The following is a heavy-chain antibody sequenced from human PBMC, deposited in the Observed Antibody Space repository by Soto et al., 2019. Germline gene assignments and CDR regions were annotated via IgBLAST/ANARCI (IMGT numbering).Heavy chain of an antibody. Sequence: QVQLVQSGAEVKKPGSSVKVSCKASGRTFSSYAISWLRQAPGQGLEWMGGIIPIFGTANYAQKFQGRGTITADKSTSTAYMELSSRRSEDTAVYYCASDSGSGYDNYYYYGMDVWGQGTTFTVSS. CDR1: GRTFSSYA. V-gene: IGHV1-69*06. J-gene: IGHJ6*02. CDR3: ASDSGSGYDNYYYYGMDV. CDR2: IIPIFGTA. D-gene: IGHD5-12*01.